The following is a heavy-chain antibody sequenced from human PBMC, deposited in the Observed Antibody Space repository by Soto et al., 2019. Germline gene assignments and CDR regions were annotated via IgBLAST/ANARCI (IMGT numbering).Heavy chain of an antibody. Sequence: SETLSLTCAVYGGSFNGYYWSWIRQPPGKGLEWIGEINHAGSTDYNPSLKSRVTISVDTSKSQFSLKLSSVTAADTAVYYCATSVGTWFDPWGQGTLVTVSS. CDR3: ATSVGTWFDP. CDR2: INHAGST. CDR1: GGSFNGYY. J-gene: IGHJ5*02. D-gene: IGHD1-7*01. V-gene: IGHV4-34*01.